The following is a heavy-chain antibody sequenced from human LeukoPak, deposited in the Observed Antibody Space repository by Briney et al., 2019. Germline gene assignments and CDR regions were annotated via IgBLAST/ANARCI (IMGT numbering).Heavy chain of an antibody. Sequence: PGGSLRLSCAASGFTFSSYSMNWVRQAPGKGLEWVSYISSSSSTIYYADSVKGRFTVSRDNRKNSLYLQMNSLRPEDTALYYCAKDRGGGSQLGDAFDVWGQGTMVRVSS. CDR1: GFTFSSYS. CDR2: ISSSSSTI. CDR3: AKDRGGGSQLGDAFDV. D-gene: IGHD2-15*01. V-gene: IGHV3-48*04. J-gene: IGHJ3*01.